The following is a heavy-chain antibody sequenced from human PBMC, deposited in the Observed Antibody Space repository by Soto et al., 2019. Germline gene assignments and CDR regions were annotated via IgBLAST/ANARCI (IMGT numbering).Heavy chain of an antibody. Sequence: QVQLVQSGAEVKKPGASVTVSCKASGYTFTNYGFSWVRQAPGQGLEWMGWISGYNGNTKYAEKFQNRVTMTTDTPTNPAHRERGSLSSATPPVYSGAGGGQAPYYYSGMAVGGQGPGVTV. V-gene: IGHV1-18*01. CDR3: AGGGQAPYYYSGMAV. J-gene: IGHJ6*02. CDR1: GYTFTNYG. CDR2: ISGYNGNT. D-gene: IGHD3-16*01.